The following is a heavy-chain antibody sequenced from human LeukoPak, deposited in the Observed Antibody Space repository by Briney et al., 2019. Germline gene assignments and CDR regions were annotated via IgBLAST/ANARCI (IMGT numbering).Heavy chain of an antibody. CDR3: ARDRSGILGYYYNGMDV. V-gene: IGHV1-2*06. J-gene: IGHJ6*02. Sequence: GASVKVSCKASGYAFTGYHVHWVRQAPGQGLEWMGRINPNSGVTNYAQKFQGRVTMTRRTSITTAHMELSRLRSDDTAVYYCARDRSGILGYYYNGMDVWGQGTTVTISS. D-gene: IGHD3-10*01. CDR2: INPNSGVT. CDR1: GYAFTGYH.